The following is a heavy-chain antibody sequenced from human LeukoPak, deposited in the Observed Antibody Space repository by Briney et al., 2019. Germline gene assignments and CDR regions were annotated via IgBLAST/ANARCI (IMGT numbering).Heavy chain of an antibody. CDR1: GGTFSSYA. D-gene: IGHD2-21*01. CDR2: IIPIFGTA. Sequence: SVKVSCKASGGTFSSYAISWARQAPGQGLEWMGGIIPIFGTANYAQKFQGRVTITADESTSTAYMELSSLRSEDTAAYYCARAPYCGGDCYSSEYFQHWGQGTLVTVSS. CDR3: ARAPYCGGDCYSSEYFQH. V-gene: IGHV1-69*01. J-gene: IGHJ1*01.